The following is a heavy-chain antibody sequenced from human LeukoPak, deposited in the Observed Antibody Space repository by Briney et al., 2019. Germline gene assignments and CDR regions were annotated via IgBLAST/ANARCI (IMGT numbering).Heavy chain of an antibody. D-gene: IGHD6-13*01. V-gene: IGHV1-69*06. Sequence: ASVKVSCKASGGTFSSYAISWVRQAPGQGLEWMGGIIPIFGTANYAQKFQGRVTITADKSTSTAYMELSSLRSEDTAVYYCARGPSYSSSGTGSWFDPWGQGTLVTVSS. CDR2: IIPIFGTA. CDR3: ARGPSYSSSGTGSWFDP. J-gene: IGHJ5*02. CDR1: GGTFSSYA.